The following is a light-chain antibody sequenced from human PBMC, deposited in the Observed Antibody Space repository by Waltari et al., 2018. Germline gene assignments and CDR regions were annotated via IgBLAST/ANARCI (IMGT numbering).Light chain of an antibody. CDR1: SSNIGSNT. CDR3: AAWDDSLNGWV. CDR2: SNH. J-gene: IGLJ3*02. V-gene: IGLV1-44*01. Sequence: QSVLTQPPSASGTPGQRVTISCSGSSSNIGSNTVNWYQQLPGTAPKLLIYSNHQRPSGVPDRFSGSKSGTSASLAIIGLQSEDEADYYCAAWDDSLNGWVFGGGTKLTVL.